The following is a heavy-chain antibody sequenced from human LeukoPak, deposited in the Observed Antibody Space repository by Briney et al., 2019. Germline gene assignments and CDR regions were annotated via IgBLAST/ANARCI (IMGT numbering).Heavy chain of an antibody. J-gene: IGHJ3*02. D-gene: IGHD2-2*02. CDR1: GYTLTELS. CDR3: ATDRYCSSTSCYIGGDAFDI. V-gene: IGHV1-24*01. CDR2: FDPEDGET. Sequence: SVKVSCKVSGYTLTELSMHWVRQAPGKGLEWMGSFDPEDGETIYAQKFQGRVTMTEDTSTDTAYMELSSLRSEDTAVYYCATDRYCSSTSCYIGGDAFDIWGQGTMVTVSS.